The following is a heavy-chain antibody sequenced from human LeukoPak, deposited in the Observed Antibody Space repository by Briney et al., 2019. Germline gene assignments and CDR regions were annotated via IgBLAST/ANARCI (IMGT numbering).Heavy chain of an antibody. V-gene: IGHV4-39*07. D-gene: IGHD5-24*01. CDR1: GGSISSSSYY. CDR3: ARVVGDGYNAGFDP. CDR2: IYYSGST. Sequence: SETLSLTCTVSGGSISSSSYYWGWIRQPPGKGLEWIGSIYYSGSTYYNPPLKSRVTISVDTSKNQFSLKLSSVTAADTAVYYCARVVGDGYNAGFDPWGQGTLVTVSS. J-gene: IGHJ5*02.